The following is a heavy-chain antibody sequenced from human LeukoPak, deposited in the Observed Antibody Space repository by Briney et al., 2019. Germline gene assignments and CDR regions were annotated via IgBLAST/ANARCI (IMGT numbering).Heavy chain of an antibody. D-gene: IGHD1-26*01. CDR2: ISYDGSNK. Sequence: GGSLRLSCAASGFTFSSYAMHWVRQAPGKGLEWVAVISYDGSNKYYADSVKGRFTISRDNSKNTLYLQMNSLRAEDTAVYYCARDWAVGATHPLWYFDYWGQETLVTVSS. CDR3: ARDWAVGATHPLWYFDY. V-gene: IGHV3-30-3*01. CDR1: GFTFSSYA. J-gene: IGHJ4*02.